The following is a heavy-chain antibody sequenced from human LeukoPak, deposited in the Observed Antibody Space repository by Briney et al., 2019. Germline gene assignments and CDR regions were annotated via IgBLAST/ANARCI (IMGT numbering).Heavy chain of an antibody. CDR3: ARDGGASYYGPSGY. CDR1: GYTFTSYA. V-gene: IGHV7-4-1*02. Sequence: ASVKVSCKASGYTFTSYAMNWVRQAPGQGLEWMGNINTNTRNPTYAPGFTGRFVFSLDTSVNTAYLQISSLQTNDTAVYYCARDGGASYYGPSGYWGQGTLVTVSS. D-gene: IGHD3-10*01. J-gene: IGHJ4*02. CDR2: INTNTRNP.